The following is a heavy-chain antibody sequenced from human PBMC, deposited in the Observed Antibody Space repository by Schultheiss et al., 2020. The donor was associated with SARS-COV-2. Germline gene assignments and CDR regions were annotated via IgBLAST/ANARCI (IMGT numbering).Heavy chain of an antibody. CDR2: ISTSGSTI. CDR1: RFTFSNYW. J-gene: IGHJ6*02. V-gene: IGHV3-48*03. D-gene: IGHD3-10*01. CDR3: ARVSGMAAHYYYYGMDV. Sequence: GESLKISCAASRFTFSNYWMNWVRQAPGKGLEWVSYISTSGSTIYHADSVKGRFTISRDNAKNSLYLQMNSLRAEDTAVYYCARVSGMAAHYYYYGMDVWGQGTTVTVSS.